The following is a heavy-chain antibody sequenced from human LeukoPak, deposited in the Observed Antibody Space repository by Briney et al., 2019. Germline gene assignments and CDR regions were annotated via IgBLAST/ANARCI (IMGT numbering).Heavy chain of an antibody. CDR3: ARGGKGYSSSWYVPFDFDY. V-gene: IGHV3-7*03. D-gene: IGHD6-13*01. Sequence: PGGSLRLSCAASVFTFSSYWMNWVRQAPWKGLEWVANIKQDGSEKYYVDSVKGRFTISRDNAKNSLYLQMNSLRAEDTAVYYCARGGKGYSSSWYVPFDFDYWGQGTLVTVSS. CDR1: VFTFSSYW. CDR2: IKQDGSEK. J-gene: IGHJ4*02.